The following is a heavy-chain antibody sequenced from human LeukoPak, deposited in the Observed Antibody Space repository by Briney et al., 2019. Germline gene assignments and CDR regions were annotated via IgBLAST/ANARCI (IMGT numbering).Heavy chain of an antibody. Sequence: GGSLRLSCAASGFTFSSYATSWVRQAPGKGLEYVSAISRNGGSIDYAHSVRGRFTISRDNSKNTLYLEMGGLRPEDMAVYYCARRAYYDFWSGSPYYRLDVWGRGTTVTVSS. CDR1: GFTFSSYA. V-gene: IGHV3-64*01. J-gene: IGHJ6*04. CDR2: ISRNGGSI. CDR3: ARRAYYDFWSGSPYYRLDV. D-gene: IGHD3-3*01.